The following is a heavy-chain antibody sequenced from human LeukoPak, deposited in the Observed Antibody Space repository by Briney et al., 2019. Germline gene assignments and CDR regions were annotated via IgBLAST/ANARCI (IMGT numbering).Heavy chain of an antibody. V-gene: IGHV3-30*02. CDR3: RKGLDSSGFLFIDG. CDR1: GFSISNYG. Sequence: GGSLRLSCAATGFSISNYGMHWVRQAPGQGLEWVAVVRGAESNRYYGDAVKGRFTISSDTSKNILYLQMDSLRIWDMAVYHCRKGLDSSGFLFIDGWGQGTLVIVSS. CDR2: VRGAESNR. D-gene: IGHD6-25*01. J-gene: IGHJ4*02.